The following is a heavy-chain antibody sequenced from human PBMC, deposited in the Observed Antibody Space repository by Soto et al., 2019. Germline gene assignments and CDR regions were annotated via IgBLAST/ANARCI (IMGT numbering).Heavy chain of an antibody. D-gene: IGHD1-26*01. CDR2: IIPIFGTA. Sequence: QVQLVQSGAEVKKPGSSVKVSCKASGGTFSSYAISWGRQAPGQGFGWMGGIIPIFGTANYAQKFQGRVTITADESTSTAYMELSSLRSEDTAVYYCARVFPIVGATHWFDPWGQGTLVTVSS. CDR1: GGTFSSYA. CDR3: ARVFPIVGATHWFDP. J-gene: IGHJ5*02. V-gene: IGHV1-69*01.